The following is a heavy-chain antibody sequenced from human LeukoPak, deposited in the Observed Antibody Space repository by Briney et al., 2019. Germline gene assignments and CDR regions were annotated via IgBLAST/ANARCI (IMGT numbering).Heavy chain of an antibody. Sequence: TGGSLRLSCAASGFTFSSYAMQWVRQAPGKGLEWVAVISYDGSNKYYADSVKGRFTISRDNSKNTLYLQMNSLRAEDTAVYYCARDLSPEVVIDRFDYWGQGTLVTVSS. CDR2: ISYDGSNK. J-gene: IGHJ4*02. CDR3: ARDLSPEVVIDRFDY. V-gene: IGHV3-30-3*01. CDR1: GFTFSSYA. D-gene: IGHD3-22*01.